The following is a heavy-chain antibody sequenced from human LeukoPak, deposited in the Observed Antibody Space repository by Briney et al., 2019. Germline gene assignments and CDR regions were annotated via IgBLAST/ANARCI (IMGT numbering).Heavy chain of an antibody. Sequence: ASVKVSCKTSGYTFSDYYIHWIRQAPGQGLEWVGWINPNSGDTDYAQKFQGRVTVTRDTSISTAYMELGRLRSDDTAVYYCAREGGYNAGGAFDIWGQGTMVTVSS. CDR2: INPNSGDT. J-gene: IGHJ3*02. CDR1: GYTFSDYY. V-gene: IGHV1-2*02. D-gene: IGHD5-24*01. CDR3: AREGGYNAGGAFDI.